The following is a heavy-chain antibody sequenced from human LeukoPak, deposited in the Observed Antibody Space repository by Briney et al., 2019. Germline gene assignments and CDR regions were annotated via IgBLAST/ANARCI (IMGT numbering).Heavy chain of an antibody. D-gene: IGHD3-3*01. CDR1: GFTVSSNY. J-gene: IGHJ4*02. CDR3: AKETTYDFWSGVPAAFDY. Sequence: PGGSLRLSCAASGFTVSSNYMSWVRQAPGKGLEWVSFIYSGGSTYYADSVKGRFTISRDNSKNTLYLQMNSLRAEDTAVYYCAKETTYDFWSGVPAAFDYWGQGTLVTVSS. CDR2: IYSGGST. V-gene: IGHV3-66*01.